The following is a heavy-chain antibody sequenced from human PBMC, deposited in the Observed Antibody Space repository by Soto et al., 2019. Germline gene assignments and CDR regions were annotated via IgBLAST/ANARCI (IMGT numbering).Heavy chain of an antibody. CDR3: VSSLNYDLWRDGGRHFYFDD. Sequence: QVQLQESCPGLVKPSGTLSLTCAVSGGSISSSYWWNWVRQTPRGGLEWIGKIYHGGTTNYNPSIKNRVTISVDKSKNQFSLKLTSLTAADTAVYYCVSSLNYDLWRDGGRHFYFDDWGRGTLATVSS. D-gene: IGHD3-3*01. J-gene: IGHJ4*02. CDR1: GGSISSSYW. V-gene: IGHV4-4*02. CDR2: IYHGGTT.